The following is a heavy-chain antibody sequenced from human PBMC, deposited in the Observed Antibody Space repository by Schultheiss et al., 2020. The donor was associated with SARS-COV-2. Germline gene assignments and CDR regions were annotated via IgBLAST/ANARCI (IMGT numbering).Heavy chain of an antibody. CDR1: GGSISSSSYY. V-gene: IGHV4-39*07. J-gene: IGHJ4*02. CDR2: IYHSGST. CDR3: ASEGPLFPPTFDY. Sequence: SQTLSLTCTVSGGSISSSSYYWGWIRQPPGKGLEWIGSIYHSGSTYYNPSLKSRLTISVDTSKNQFSLKLSSVTAADTAVYYCASEGPLFPPTFDYWGQGTLVTVSS.